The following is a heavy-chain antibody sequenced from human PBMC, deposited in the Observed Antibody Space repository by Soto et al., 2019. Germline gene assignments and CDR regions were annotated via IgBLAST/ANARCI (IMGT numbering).Heavy chain of an antibody. V-gene: IGHV4-30-4*01. CDR2: MFYVGAT. D-gene: IGHD2-2*01. Sequence: QVQLQESGPGLVEPSQTLSLTCSVSGGSISSGDYYWSWIRQPPGKGLEWIGYMFYVGATYYNPSLRFRVTISVEPSKTKSSLNLSSVIAADTAVYHCAGVVRFCRSPSGGGRNGFDLGGQEPWVTVTS. CDR1: GGSISSGDYY. J-gene: IGHJ5*02. CDR3: AGVVRFCRSPSGGGRNGFDL.